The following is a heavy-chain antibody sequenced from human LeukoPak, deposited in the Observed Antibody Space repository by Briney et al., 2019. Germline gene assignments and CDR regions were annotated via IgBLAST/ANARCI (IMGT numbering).Heavy chain of an antibody. CDR1: GYSFTNYW. D-gene: IGHD1-14*01. CDR3: ARGHRNRQKDDI. J-gene: IGHJ3*02. CDR2: IYPGDSDT. V-gene: IGHV5-51*01. Sequence: GESLKISCKGSGYSFTNYWIAWVRQMPGKGLEWMGIIYPGDSDTRYSPSFQGQVTISTDKSISTAYVQWSSLKASDTAVYYCARGHRNRQKDDIWGQGTMVTVSS.